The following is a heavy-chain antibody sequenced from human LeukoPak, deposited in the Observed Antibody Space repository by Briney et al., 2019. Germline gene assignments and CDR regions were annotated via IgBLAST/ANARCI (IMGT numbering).Heavy chain of an antibody. CDR1: GGSFRGYY. J-gene: IGHJ4*02. Sequence: PSETLSLTCAVYGGSFRGYYWSWIRQPPGKGLEWIGEVNHSGSTNYNPSLKSRVTISVDTSKNQFSLKLSSVTAADTAVYYCASILLDGGYVSWGEGTLVTVP. V-gene: IGHV4-34*01. CDR2: VNHSGST. D-gene: IGHD5-12*01. CDR3: ASILLDGGYVS.